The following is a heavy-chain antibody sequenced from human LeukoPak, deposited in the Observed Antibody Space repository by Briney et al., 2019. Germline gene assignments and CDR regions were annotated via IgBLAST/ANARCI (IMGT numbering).Heavy chain of an antibody. Sequence: PGGSLRLSCAASGFTFSSYSMNWVRQAPGKGLEWVSSISSSSSYIYYADSVKGRFTISRDSAKNSLYLQMNSLRAEDTAVYYCAKTRLVVVAATLGYFDYWGQGTLVTVSS. CDR3: AKTRLVVVAATLGYFDY. CDR1: GFTFSSYS. V-gene: IGHV3-21*04. D-gene: IGHD2-15*01. CDR2: ISSSSSYI. J-gene: IGHJ4*02.